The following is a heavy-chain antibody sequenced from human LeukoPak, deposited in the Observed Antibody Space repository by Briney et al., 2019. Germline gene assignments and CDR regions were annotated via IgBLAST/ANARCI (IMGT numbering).Heavy chain of an antibody. V-gene: IGHV3-74*01. D-gene: IGHD4/OR15-4a*01. J-gene: IGHJ6*03. CDR1: GFTFSSYW. CDR2: IKTDGSST. Sequence: PGGSLRLSCAASGFTFSSYWMHWVRQAPGKGLVWVSRIKTDGSSTSYADSVKGRFTISRDNAKNTLYLQMHSLRAEDTAVYYCARDRETNYIYYYTDVWGKGTTVTVSS. CDR3: ARDRETNYIYYYTDV.